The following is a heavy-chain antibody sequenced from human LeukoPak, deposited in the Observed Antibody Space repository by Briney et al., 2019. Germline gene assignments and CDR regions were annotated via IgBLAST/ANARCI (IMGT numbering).Heavy chain of an antibody. V-gene: IGHV3-21*01. Sequence: GGSLRLSCAASGFTFSSYSMNWVRQAPGKGLEWVSSISSSSSYIYYADSVKGRFTISRDNAKNSLYLQMNSLRAEDTAVYYCARGRITIFGVVSAFDIWGQGTMVTVSS. CDR3: ARGRITIFGVVSAFDI. J-gene: IGHJ3*02. CDR1: GFTFSSYS. CDR2: ISSSSSYI. D-gene: IGHD3-3*01.